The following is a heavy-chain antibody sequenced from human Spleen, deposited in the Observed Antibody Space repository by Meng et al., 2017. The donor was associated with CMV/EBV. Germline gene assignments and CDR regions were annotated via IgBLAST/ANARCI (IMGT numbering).Heavy chain of an antibody. Sequence: YPFTGYLMHWVRQAPGQGPEWLGWINPNTGGTNYLQKFQGRVTMTRDMSISTVYMELSRLRPDDTAVYYCARGEYLYDSSGYLRFDYWGQGTLVTVSS. D-gene: IGHD3-22*01. V-gene: IGHV1-2*02. CDR3: ARGEYLYDSSGYLRFDY. CDR2: INPNTGGT. J-gene: IGHJ4*02. CDR1: YPFTGYL.